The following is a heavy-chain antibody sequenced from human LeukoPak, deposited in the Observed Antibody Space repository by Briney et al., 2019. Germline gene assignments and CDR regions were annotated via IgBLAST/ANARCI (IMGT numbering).Heavy chain of an antibody. J-gene: IGHJ5*02. V-gene: IGHV4-30-4*01. Sequence: SETLSLTCTVSGGSISSGDYYWSWIRQPPGKGLEWIGYIYYRGSTYYNPSLKSRVTISVDTSKNQFSLKLSSVTAADTAVYYCASTSSSSSWFDPWGQGTLVTVSS. D-gene: IGHD6-6*01. CDR3: ASTSSSSSWFDP. CDR2: IYYRGST. CDR1: GGSISSGDYY.